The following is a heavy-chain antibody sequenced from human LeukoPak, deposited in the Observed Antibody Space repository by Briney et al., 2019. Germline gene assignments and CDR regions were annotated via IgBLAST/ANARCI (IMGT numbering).Heavy chain of an antibody. CDR2: IRYDGSNK. D-gene: IGHD3-3*01. CDR3: ANGRITIWASTGDAFDI. CDR1: GFTFSSYG. V-gene: IGHV3-30*02. Sequence: PGGSLRLSCAASGFTFSSYGMHWVRQAPGKGLEWVAFIRYDGSNKYYADSVKGRFTISRDNSKNTLYLQMNSLGAEDTAVYYCANGRITIWASTGDAFDIWGQGTMVTVSS. J-gene: IGHJ3*02.